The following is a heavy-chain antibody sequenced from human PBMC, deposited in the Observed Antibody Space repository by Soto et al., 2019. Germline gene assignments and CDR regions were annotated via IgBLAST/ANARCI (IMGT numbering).Heavy chain of an antibody. CDR1: GFTLSSYW. V-gene: IGHV3-74*01. D-gene: IGHD2-8*01. J-gene: IGHJ3*02. CDR3: ARGNAHAFDI. Sequence: PGGSLRLSCAASGFTLSSYWMHWVRQAPGKGLVWVSGINSDGSSTRYADSVKGRFTISRDNAKNTLYLQMNSLRVEDRAVYYCARGNAHAFDIWGQGTMVTVSS. CDR2: INSDGSST.